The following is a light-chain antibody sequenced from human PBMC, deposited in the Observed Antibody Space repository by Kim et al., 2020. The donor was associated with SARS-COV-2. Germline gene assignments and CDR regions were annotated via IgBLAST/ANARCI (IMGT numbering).Light chain of an antibody. CDR3: QQYYSYSYT. Sequence: DIQMTQSPSTLSASVGDRVTITCRASQSISSWLAWYQQKPGKAPKVLIYKASSLESGVPSRFSGSGSGTDLTLTISSLQPDDFATYYCQQYYSYSYTFGQGTKLEI. V-gene: IGKV1-5*03. CDR1: QSISSW. J-gene: IGKJ2*01. CDR2: KAS.